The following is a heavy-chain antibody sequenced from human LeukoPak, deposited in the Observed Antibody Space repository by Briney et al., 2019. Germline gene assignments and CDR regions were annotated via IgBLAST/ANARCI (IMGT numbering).Heavy chain of an antibody. V-gene: IGHV3-53*05. Sequence: VGSLRHSSVAPGVTLCRFTLRCVCPAPRETLEWVSLLSSDDSAYSPDSVKGRFTISRDNSKSTLYLQMDTLRTADMAMYYTARDPSQGSTTLHCGQGIMVTVSS. CDR2: LSSDDSA. CDR3: ARDPSQGSTTLH. J-gene: IGHJ4*02. D-gene: IGHD1-26*01. CDR1: GVTLCRFT.